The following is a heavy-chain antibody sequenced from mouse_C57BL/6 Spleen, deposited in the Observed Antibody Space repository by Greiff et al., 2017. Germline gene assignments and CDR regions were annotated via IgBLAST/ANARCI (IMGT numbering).Heavy chain of an antibody. CDR3: AEGYYGSSYFDY. Sequence: VQLQQSGPELVKPGASVKISCKASGYAFSSSWMNWVKQRPGKGLEWIGRIYPGDGDTNYNGKFKGKATLTADKSSSTAYMQLSSLTSEDSAVYFCAEGYYGSSYFDYWGQGTTLTVSS. CDR2: IYPGDGDT. V-gene: IGHV1-82*01. J-gene: IGHJ2*01. CDR1: GYAFSSSW. D-gene: IGHD1-1*01.